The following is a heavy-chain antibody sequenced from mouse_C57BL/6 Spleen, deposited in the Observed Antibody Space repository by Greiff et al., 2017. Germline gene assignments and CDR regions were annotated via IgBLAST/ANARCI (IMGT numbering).Heavy chain of an antibody. D-gene: IGHD1-1*01. CDR1: GYTFTDYE. J-gene: IGHJ3*01. Sequence: VKLQESGAELVRPGASVTLSCKASGYTFTDYEMHWVKQTPVHGLEWIGAIDPETGGTAYNQKFKGKAILTADKSSSTAYMELRSLTSEDSAVYYCTRPLYYGSSPFAYWGQGTLVTVSA. CDR2: IDPETGGT. V-gene: IGHV1-15*01. CDR3: TRPLYYGSSPFAY.